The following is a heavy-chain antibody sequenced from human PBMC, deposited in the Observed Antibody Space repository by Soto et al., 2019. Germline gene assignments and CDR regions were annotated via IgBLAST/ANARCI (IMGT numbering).Heavy chain of an antibody. CDR1: GGTFSSYA. V-gene: IGHV1-69*13. J-gene: IGHJ6*02. CDR3: ARVQGYSSSWYPGENYYYGMDV. D-gene: IGHD6-13*01. Sequence: SVKVSCKASGGTFSSYAISWVRQAPGQGLEWMGGIIPIFGTANYAQKFQGRVTITADESTSTAYMELSSLRSEDTAVYYCARVQGYSSSWYPGENYYYGMDVWGQGTTVTVSS. CDR2: IIPIFGTA.